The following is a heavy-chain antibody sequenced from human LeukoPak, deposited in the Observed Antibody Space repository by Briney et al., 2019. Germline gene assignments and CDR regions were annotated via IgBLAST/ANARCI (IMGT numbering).Heavy chain of an antibody. J-gene: IGHJ4*02. CDR2: ISYDGSVQ. CDR1: GFTFSSYA. D-gene: IGHD3-22*01. CDR3: ARDSYSVVGKYDSSGYYGDS. V-gene: IGHV3-30*04. Sequence: GRSLRLSCAASGFTFSSYAMHWVRQAPGKGLEWVATISYDGSVQYYPDSEKGRFTISRDNSKNTLYLQMNNLRPEDTAVYYCARDSYSVVGKYDSSGYYGDSWGQGTLVTVSS.